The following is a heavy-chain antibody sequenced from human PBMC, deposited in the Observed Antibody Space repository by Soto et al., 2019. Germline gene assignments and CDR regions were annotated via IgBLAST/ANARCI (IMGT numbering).Heavy chain of an antibody. Sequence: SVKVSCKASGGTFSSYAISWVRQAPGQGLEWMGGIIPIFGTANYAQKFQGRVTITADESTSTAYMELSSLRSEDTAVYYCARGKLGGCLNPFWSGCYYGMDVWGQGTTVTSP. D-gene: IGHD3-3*01. CDR1: GGTFSSYA. V-gene: IGHV1-69*13. CDR2: IIPIFGTA. CDR3: ARGKLGGCLNPFWSGCYYGMDV. J-gene: IGHJ6*02.